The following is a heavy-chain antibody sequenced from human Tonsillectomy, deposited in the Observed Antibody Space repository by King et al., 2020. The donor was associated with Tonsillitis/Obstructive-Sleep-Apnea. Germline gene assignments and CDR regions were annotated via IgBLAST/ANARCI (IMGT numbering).Heavy chain of an antibody. Sequence: ITLKESGPTLVKPTQTLTLTCTFSGFSLSTSGVGVGWIRQSPGKALEWLALIYWDDDKRYSPSLKIRPTITKDTSKNQVVLTMTTMDPVDTSTYYCAHSYGGGDCFSARHWGQGTLVTVSS. D-gene: IGHD2-21*01. J-gene: IGHJ4*02. V-gene: IGHV2-5*02. CDR3: AHSYGGGDCFSARH. CDR2: IYWDDDK. CDR1: GFSLSTSGVG.